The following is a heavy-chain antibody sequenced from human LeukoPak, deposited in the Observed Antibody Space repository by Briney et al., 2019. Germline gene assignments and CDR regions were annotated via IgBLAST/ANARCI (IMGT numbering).Heavy chain of an antibody. Sequence: GGSLRLSCAASGFTFSHYGMHWVRQAPGKGLEWVAVIWSDGSNRFYAGSVKGRFTISRDNAQNTVFLQMNSLRGEDTAVYYCARDAQRGFDYSNSLRYWGHGILVTVSS. D-gene: IGHD4-11*01. J-gene: IGHJ4*01. CDR3: ARDAQRGFDYSNSLRY. CDR1: GFTFSHYG. CDR2: IWSDGSNR. V-gene: IGHV3-33*01.